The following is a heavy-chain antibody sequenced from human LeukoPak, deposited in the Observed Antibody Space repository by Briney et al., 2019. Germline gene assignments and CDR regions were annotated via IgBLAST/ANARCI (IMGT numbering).Heavy chain of an antibody. CDR3: AKLSPSVVVVAATPHFDY. D-gene: IGHD2-15*01. Sequence: PGGSLRLSCAASGFTFSSYSMNWVRQAPGTGLEWVSSISSSSSYIYYADSVKGRFTISRDNSKNTLYLQMNSLRAEDTAVYYCAKLSPSVVVVAATPHFDYWGQGTLVTVSS. V-gene: IGHV3-21*04. CDR1: GFTFSSYS. J-gene: IGHJ4*02. CDR2: ISSSSSYI.